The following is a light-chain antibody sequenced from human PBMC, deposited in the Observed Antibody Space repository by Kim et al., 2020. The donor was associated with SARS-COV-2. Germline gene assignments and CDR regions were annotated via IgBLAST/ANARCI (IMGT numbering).Light chain of an antibody. V-gene: IGKV1-NL1*01. CDR3: QQYYSPPLS. Sequence: ASVIDRLTLPCRASQDISNSLAWYQQTPGKAPKLLLSATSKLERGVPSRFSGSGSGTTYTLTINSLQPEDFATYYCQQYYSPPLSFGGGTKVDIK. CDR1: QDISNS. J-gene: IGKJ4*01. CDR2: ATS.